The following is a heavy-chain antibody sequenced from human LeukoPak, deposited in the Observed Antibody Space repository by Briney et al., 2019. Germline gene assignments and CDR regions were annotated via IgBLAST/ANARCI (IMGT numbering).Heavy chain of an antibody. Sequence: GGSLRLSCAASGFTFDDYAMNWVRQAPGKGLELVSLISGDGGSTYYADSVKGRFTISRDNSRNSLYLQMNSLRAEDTALYYCAKDRGGKVDYWGQGTLVTVSS. CDR2: ISGDGGST. J-gene: IGHJ4*02. CDR1: GFTFDDYA. V-gene: IGHV3-43*02. CDR3: AKDRGGKVDY. D-gene: IGHD4-23*01.